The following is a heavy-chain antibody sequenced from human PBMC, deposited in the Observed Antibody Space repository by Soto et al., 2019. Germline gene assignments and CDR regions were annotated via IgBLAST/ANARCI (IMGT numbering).Heavy chain of an antibody. D-gene: IGHD6-19*01. CDR3: AREGPIAVAGTVPSAFDI. V-gene: IGHV1-69*04. CDR1: GGTFSSYT. J-gene: IGHJ3*02. Sequence: SVKVSCKASGGTFSSYTISWVRQAPGQGLEWMGRIIPILGIANYAQKFQGRVTITADKSTSTAYMGLSSLRSEDTAVYYCAREGPIAVAGTVPSAFDIWGQGTMVTVSS. CDR2: IIPILGIA.